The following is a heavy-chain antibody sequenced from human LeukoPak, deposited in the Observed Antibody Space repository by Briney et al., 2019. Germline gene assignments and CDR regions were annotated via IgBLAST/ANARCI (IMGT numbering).Heavy chain of an antibody. D-gene: IGHD6-13*01. CDR2: IYTSGST. J-gene: IGHJ5*02. V-gene: IGHV4-4*07. Sequence: SETLSLTCTVSGGSISSYYWSWIRQPAGKGLEWIGRIYTSGSTNYNPSLKSRVTMSVDTSKNQFSLKLSSVTAADTAVYYCARSLLYSSSGNNWFDPWGQGTLVTVSS. CDR1: GGSISSYY. CDR3: ARSLLYSSSGNNWFDP.